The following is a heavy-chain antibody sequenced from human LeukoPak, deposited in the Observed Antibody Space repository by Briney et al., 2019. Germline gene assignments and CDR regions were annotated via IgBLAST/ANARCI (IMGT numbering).Heavy chain of an antibody. J-gene: IGHJ6*03. D-gene: IGHD3-22*01. CDR2: ISAYNGNT. CDR3: ARRYYYDSSGYDYYYYYYYMDV. CDR1: GYTFTSYG. V-gene: IGHV1-18*01. Sequence: ASVKVSCKASGYTFTSYGISWVRQAPGQGLEWMGWISAYNGNTNYAQKLQGRVTMTTDTSTSTAYMELRSLRSDDTAVYYCARRYYYDSSGYDYYYYYYYMDVWGKGTTVTVSS.